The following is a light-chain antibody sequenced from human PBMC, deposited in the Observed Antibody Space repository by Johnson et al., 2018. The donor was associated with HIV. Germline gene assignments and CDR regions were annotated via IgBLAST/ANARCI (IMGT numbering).Light chain of an antibody. CDR1: SSNIGNNY. V-gene: IGLV1-51*01. CDR3: GTWDSSLNASYV. CDR2: DNN. J-gene: IGLJ1*01. Sequence: QSVLTQPPSVSAAAGQKVTISCSGSSSNIGNNYVSWYQQFPGTVPKLLIYDNNKRPSGIPDRVSGSKSGTSATLGITGLQTGDEADYYCGTWDSSLNASYVFGSGTSVTVL.